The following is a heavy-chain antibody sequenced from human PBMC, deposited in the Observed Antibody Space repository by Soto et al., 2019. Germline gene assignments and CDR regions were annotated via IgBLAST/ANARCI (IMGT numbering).Heavy chain of an antibody. CDR1: GFSLGNPRMG. V-gene: IGHV2-26*01. CDR2: IFSNDDK. Sequence: SGPTLVNPTETLTLTCTVSGFSLGNPRMGVSWIRQPPGKALEWLAHIFSNDDKSYRTSLRSRVTISKDTSKSQVVLTMTNMDPVDTGTYYCARVYDSSGYEYWGQGTLVTVSS. CDR3: ARVYDSSGYEY. J-gene: IGHJ4*02. D-gene: IGHD3-22*01.